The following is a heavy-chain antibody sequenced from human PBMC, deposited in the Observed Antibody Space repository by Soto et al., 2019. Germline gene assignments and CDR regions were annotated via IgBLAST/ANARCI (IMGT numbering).Heavy chain of an antibody. CDR1: GGSISSYH. D-gene: IGHD1-26*01. V-gene: IGHV4-59*08. CDR2: IYHSGST. CDR3: ARRYGSAIDY. J-gene: IGHJ4*02. Sequence: PSETLSLTCTVSGGSISSYHWSWVRQPPGKGLEWIGEIYHSGSTNCNPSLKSRVTISVDTSKNQFSLKLSSVTAADTAVYYCARRYGSAIDYWGQGTLVTVS.